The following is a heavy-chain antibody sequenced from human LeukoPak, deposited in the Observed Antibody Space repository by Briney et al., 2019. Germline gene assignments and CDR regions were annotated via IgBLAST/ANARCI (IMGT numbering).Heavy chain of an antibody. CDR1: GDSISSYY. CDR3: ARDLAVVVVAAPGHNWFDR. J-gene: IGHJ5*02. Sequence: PSETLSLTCTASGDSISSYYGSWLRQRAGKGLQWLGRIYTSGSTNYNPSLKSRVTMSVDTSKNQFSLKLSSVTAADTAVYYCARDLAVVVVAAPGHNWFDRWGQGTLVTVSS. D-gene: IGHD2-15*01. CDR2: IYTSGST. V-gene: IGHV4-4*07.